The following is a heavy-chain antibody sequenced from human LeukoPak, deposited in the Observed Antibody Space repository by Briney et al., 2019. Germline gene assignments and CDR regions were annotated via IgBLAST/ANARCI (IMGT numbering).Heavy chain of an antibody. D-gene: IGHD2-2*01. J-gene: IGHJ4*02. CDR3: ARGPEDIVVVPFDY. Sequence: SETLSLTCAVYGGSFSGYYWSWTSQPPGKGREWIGEINHSGSTNYNPSLKSRATISVDTSKNQFFLKLTSVAAADTAVYYCARGPEDIVVVPFDYWGQGTLVTVSS. V-gene: IGHV4-34*01. CDR2: INHSGST. CDR1: GGSFSGYY.